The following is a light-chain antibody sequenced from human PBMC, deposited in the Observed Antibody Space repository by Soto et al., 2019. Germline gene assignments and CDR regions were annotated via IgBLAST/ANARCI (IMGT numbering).Light chain of an antibody. CDR2: EVS. CDR1: SSDVGSYNL. J-gene: IGLJ1*01. Sequence: QSVLTQPPSVSGSPGQSITISCTGTSSDVGSYNLISWYQQYPDKAPKLMIYEVSKRPSGVSNRFSGSKSGNTASLTISGLQAEDEADYYCCSYAGSSTFYVFGSGTKVTVL. CDR3: CSYAGSSTFYV. V-gene: IGLV2-23*02.